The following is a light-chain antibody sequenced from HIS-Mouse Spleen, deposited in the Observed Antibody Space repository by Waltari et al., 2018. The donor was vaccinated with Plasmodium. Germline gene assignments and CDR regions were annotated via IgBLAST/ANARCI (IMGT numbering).Light chain of an antibody. CDR3: QQYYSTPYT. CDR2: WAL. Sequence: DIVMTQSPDSLAVSLGERATINFKSSQSVLYSSNNKNYLAWYQQKPGQPPKLLIYWALTRESGVPDRFSGSGSGTDFTLTISSLQAEDVAVYYCQQYYSTPYTFGQGTKLEIK. J-gene: IGKJ2*01. V-gene: IGKV4-1*01. CDR1: QSVLYSSNNKNY.